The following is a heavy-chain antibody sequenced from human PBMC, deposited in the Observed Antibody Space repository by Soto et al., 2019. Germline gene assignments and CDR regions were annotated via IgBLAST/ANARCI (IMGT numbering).Heavy chain of an antibody. CDR2: IIPIFGTA. Sequence: ASVKVSCKASGGTFSSYAISWVRQAPGQGLEWMGGIIPIFGTANYAQKFQGRVTITADESTSTAYMELSSLRSEDTAVYYCARVPDRGYSSYSEFWFDPWGKGTLVTVSS. V-gene: IGHV1-69*13. CDR1: GGTFSSYA. J-gene: IGHJ5*02. CDR3: ARVPDRGYSSYSEFWFDP. D-gene: IGHD5-18*01.